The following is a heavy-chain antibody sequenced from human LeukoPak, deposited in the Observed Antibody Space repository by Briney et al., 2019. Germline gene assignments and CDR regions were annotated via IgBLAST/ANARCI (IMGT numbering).Heavy chain of an antibody. CDR3: ARPYYDSSGYYWGYAFDI. CDR1: GYTFTGYY. J-gene: IGHJ3*02. Sequence: ASVKVSCKASGYTFTGYYMHWVRQALGQGLEWMGWINPNSGGTNYAQKFQGRVTMTRDTSISTAYMELSRLRSDDTAVYYCARPYYDSSGYYWGYAFDIWGQGTMVAVSS. V-gene: IGHV1-2*02. D-gene: IGHD3-22*01. CDR2: INPNSGGT.